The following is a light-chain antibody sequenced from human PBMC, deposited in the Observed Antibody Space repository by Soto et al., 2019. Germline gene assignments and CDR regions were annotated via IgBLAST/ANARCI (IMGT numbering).Light chain of an antibody. J-gene: IGKJ1*01. CDR2: AAS. V-gene: IGKV1-6*01. CDR1: QGIRND. Sequence: AIQMTQSPSSLSASVGDRVTITCRASQGIRNDLGWYQQKPGKAPKLLIYAASSLQSGVPSRFSGSGSGTEFTLTISSLQSEDSAVYFCQQYANWPKTFGQGTKVDIK. CDR3: QQYANWPKT.